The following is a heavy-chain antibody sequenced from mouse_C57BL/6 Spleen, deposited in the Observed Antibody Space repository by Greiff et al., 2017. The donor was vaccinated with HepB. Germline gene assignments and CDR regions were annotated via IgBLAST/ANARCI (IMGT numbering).Heavy chain of an antibody. V-gene: IGHV7-3*01. CDR2: IRNKANGYTT. CDR1: GFTFTDYY. D-gene: IGHD2-4*01. CDR3: ARHYDFAWFAY. J-gene: IGHJ3*01. Sequence: EVQRVESGGGLVQPGGSLSLSCAASGFTFTDYYMSWVRQPPGKALEWLGFIRNKANGYTTEYSASVKGRFTISRDNSQSILYLQMNALRAEDSATYYCARHYDFAWFAYWGQGTLVTVSA.